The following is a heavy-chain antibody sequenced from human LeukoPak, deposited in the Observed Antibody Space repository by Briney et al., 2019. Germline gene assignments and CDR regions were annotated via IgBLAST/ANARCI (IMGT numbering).Heavy chain of an antibody. V-gene: IGHV3-21*01. CDR2: ISSSSSYI. CDR3: ARGRDGSQSPIDD. CDR1: GFTFSSYW. Sequence: GGSLRLSCAASGFTFSSYWMSWVRQAPGKGLEWVSSISSSSSYIYYADSVRGRFTISRDNAKNSLYLQMNSLRAEDTAVYYCARGRDGSQSPIDDWGQGTLVTVSS. J-gene: IGHJ4*02. D-gene: IGHD5-24*01.